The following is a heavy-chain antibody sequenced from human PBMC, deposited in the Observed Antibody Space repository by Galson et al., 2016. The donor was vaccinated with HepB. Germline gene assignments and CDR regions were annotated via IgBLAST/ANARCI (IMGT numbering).Heavy chain of an antibody. CDR2: IRTKADSYAT. Sequence: SLRLSCAASGFTLSGSAIHWVRQPSGKGLEWVGRIRTKADSYATAYTASLKGRFTISRDDSKNTAFLQMNSLNTGDTAVYYCTKRPDAIDMGTTPFDYWGQGILVTVSS. D-gene: IGHD1-7*01. J-gene: IGHJ4*02. V-gene: IGHV3-73*01. CDR3: TKRPDAIDMGTTPFDY. CDR1: GFTLSGSA.